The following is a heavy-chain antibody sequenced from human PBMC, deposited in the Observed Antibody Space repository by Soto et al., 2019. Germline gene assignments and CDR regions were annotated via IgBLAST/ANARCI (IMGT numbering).Heavy chain of an antibody. CDR1: GYTFTSYG. Sequence: QVQLVQSGAEVKKPGASVKVSCKASGYTFTSYGISWVRQAPGQGLEWMGWISGYNGNTNYVQKLQGRVTMTTDTXXGTAYMEQRSLRPHETVVYYCARDRGGFGELGGDYWGQGTLVTVSS. CDR3: ARDRGGFGELGGDY. D-gene: IGHD3-10*01. J-gene: IGHJ4*02. V-gene: IGHV1-18*01. CDR2: ISGYNGNT.